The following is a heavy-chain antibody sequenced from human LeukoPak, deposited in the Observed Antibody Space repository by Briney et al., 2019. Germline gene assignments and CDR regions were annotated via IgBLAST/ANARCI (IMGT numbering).Heavy chain of an antibody. V-gene: IGHV3-21*04. CDR2: ISSSGSDK. CDR3: AKDMELAS. CDR1: GFIFNTYS. J-gene: IGHJ5*02. D-gene: IGHD1-26*01. Sequence: GGSLRLSCAASGFIFNTYSMNWVRQAPGKGLEWVSSISSSGSDKYYADSVKGRFTISRDNSKNTLYLQMNNLRGEDTAEYYCAKDMELASWGQGTLVTVSS.